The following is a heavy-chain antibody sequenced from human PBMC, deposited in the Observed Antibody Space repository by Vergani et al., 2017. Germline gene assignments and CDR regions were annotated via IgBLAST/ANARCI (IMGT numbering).Heavy chain of an antibody. CDR1: GFTFSSYG. V-gene: IGHV3-30*18. CDR2: ISYDGSNK. D-gene: IGHD7-27*01. Sequence: QVQLVESGGGVVQPGRSLRLSCAASGFTFSSYGMHWVRQAPGKGLEWVAVISYDGSNKYYADSVKGRFTISRDNSKNTLYLQMNSLRAEDTALYYCAKVGKAGSYFDYWGQGTLVTVSS. CDR3: AKVGKAGSYFDY. J-gene: IGHJ4*02.